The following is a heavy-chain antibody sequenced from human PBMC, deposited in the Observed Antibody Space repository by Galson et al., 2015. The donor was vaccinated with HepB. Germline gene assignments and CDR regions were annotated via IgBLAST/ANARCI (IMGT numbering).Heavy chain of an antibody. CDR2: IRSKANNYAT. CDR3: TPISGWSL. J-gene: IGHJ4*02. Sequence: SLRLSCAASGFTFSGSAIHWVRQASGKGLEWVGRIRSKANNYATAYAASVKGRFTISRDDSKNTAYLQMNSLKTEDTAVYYCTPISGWSLGGQGTLVTVSS. CDR1: GFTFSGSA. D-gene: IGHD6-19*01. V-gene: IGHV3-73*01.